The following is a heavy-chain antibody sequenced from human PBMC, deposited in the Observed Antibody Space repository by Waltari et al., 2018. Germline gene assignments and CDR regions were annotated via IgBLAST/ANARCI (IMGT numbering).Heavy chain of an antibody. CDR2: IYHTGST. D-gene: IGHD3-16*01. V-gene: IGHV4-30-2*01. J-gene: IGHJ6*02. CDR1: GGSINSGAYC. CDR3: ARGRYSYAVYYGLDV. Sequence: QLQLQVSGSGLVRPSETLSLTCGVSGGSINSGAYCWTWIRQPPGKGLEWIGYIYHTGSTYYNPSRRSRVTISVDRSKNHFALNLTAVRAADTAVYYCARGRYSYAVYYGLDVWGQGTTVTVSS.